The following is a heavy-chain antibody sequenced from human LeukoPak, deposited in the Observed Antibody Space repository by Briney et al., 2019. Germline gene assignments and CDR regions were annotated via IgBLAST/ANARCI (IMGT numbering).Heavy chain of an antibody. J-gene: IGHJ4*02. CDR1: GFTFDDYG. D-gene: IGHD6-19*01. Sequence: GGSLRLSCAASGFTFDDYGMSWVRHAPGKGLEWVSDINWSGGSTGYADSVKGRFTISRDNAKNSLFLQMNSLRAEDTALYYCARVPKQWTADPYFDYWGQGTLVTVSS. V-gene: IGHV3-20*04. CDR2: INWSGGST. CDR3: ARVPKQWTADPYFDY.